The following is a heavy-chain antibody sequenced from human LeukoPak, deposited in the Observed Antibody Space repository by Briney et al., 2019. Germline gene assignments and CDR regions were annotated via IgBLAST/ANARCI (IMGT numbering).Heavy chain of an antibody. CDR2: IYASGST. CDR1: GGSIGSGAYY. CDR3: ASEGLAVAGNFLY. J-gene: IGHJ4*02. D-gene: IGHD6-19*01. Sequence: SETLSLTCTVSGGSIGSGAYYWSWIRQPAGKGPEWIGRIYASGSTNYNPSLKSRVTISVDTSENQFSLNLRSVTAADTAVYYCASEGLAVAGNFLYWGQGALVTVSS. V-gene: IGHV4-61*02.